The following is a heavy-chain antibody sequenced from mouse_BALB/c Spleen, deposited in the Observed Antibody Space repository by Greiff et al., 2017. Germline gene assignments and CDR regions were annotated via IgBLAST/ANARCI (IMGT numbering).Heavy chain of an antibody. V-gene: IGHV1S41*01. CDR3: ARGNYAMDY. CDR1: GYTFTSSW. CDR2: IAPGSGST. Sequence: DLVKPGASVKLSCKASGYTFTSSWINWIKQRPGQGLEWIGRIAPGSGSTYYNEMFKGKATLTVDTSSSTAYIQLSSLSSEDSAVYFCARGNYAMDYWGQGTSGTVSA. J-gene: IGHJ4*01.